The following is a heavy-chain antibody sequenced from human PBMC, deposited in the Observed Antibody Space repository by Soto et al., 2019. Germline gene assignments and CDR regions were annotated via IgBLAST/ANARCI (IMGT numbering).Heavy chain of an antibody. J-gene: IGHJ3*01. CDR2: IYPGDSDT. CDR1: GYSFAGYW. Sequence: GESPKISCKGSGYSFAGYWIGWVRQLPGKGLDWMGVIYPGDSDTRYSPSFHGQVTISADKSISTAYLQWSSLKASDTAMYFCARLPGVRGVFDGFNVWGQGTMVTVSS. CDR3: ARLPGVRGVFDGFNV. V-gene: IGHV5-51*01. D-gene: IGHD3-10*01.